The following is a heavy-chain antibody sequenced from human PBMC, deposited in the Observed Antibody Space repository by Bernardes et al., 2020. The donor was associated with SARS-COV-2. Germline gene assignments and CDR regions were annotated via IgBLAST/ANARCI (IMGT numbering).Heavy chain of an antibody. D-gene: IGHD1-26*01. Sequence: GGSLRLSCAASGFTFSNYGIHWVRQAPGKGLEWVALISYDGCNKYYADSVKGRFTISRDNSKNTLYLQMDSLRAEDTAAYYCAKIVGDDGLKDSWGQGTLVTGSA. CDR2: ISYDGCNK. V-gene: IGHV3-30*18. CDR3: AKIVGDDGLKDS. J-gene: IGHJ4*02. CDR1: GFTFSNYG.